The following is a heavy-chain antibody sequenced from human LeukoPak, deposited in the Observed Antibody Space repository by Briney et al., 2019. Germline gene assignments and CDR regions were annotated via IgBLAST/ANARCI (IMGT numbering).Heavy chain of an antibody. D-gene: IGHD3-16*01. Sequence: SETLSLTCTVSGGSISSNYWSWIRQPPKKGLEWIGYIYDTGSTNYNPSLKSRVTISIDQSKNQFSLKLNSVTAADTAVYYCARHGGGWDAFDIWGQGTMVTVPS. J-gene: IGHJ3*02. CDR3: ARHGGGWDAFDI. V-gene: IGHV4-59*01. CDR2: IYDTGST. CDR1: GGSISSNY.